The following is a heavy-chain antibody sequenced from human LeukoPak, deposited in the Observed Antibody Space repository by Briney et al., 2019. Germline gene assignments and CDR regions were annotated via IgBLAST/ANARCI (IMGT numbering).Heavy chain of an antibody. CDR2: IRYDGSNK. J-gene: IGHJ4*02. CDR1: GFTFSSYG. V-gene: IGHV3-30*02. CDR3: AKVMRGFWSGYDYFDY. D-gene: IGHD3-3*01. Sequence: PGGSLRLSCAASGFTFSSYGMHWVRQAPGKGLEWVAFIRYDGSNKYYADSVKGRFTISRDNSKNTQYLRMNSLRAEDTAVYYCAKVMRGFWSGYDYFDYWGQGTLVTVSS.